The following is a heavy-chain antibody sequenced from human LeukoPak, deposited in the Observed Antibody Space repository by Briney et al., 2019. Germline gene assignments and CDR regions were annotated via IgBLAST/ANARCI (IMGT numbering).Heavy chain of an antibody. CDR3: ARWGLDYYYYMDV. V-gene: IGHV3-9*01. D-gene: IGHD5-24*01. CDR2: ISWNSGSI. J-gene: IGHJ6*03. Sequence: GGSLRLSCAASGFTFDDYAMHWVRQAPGKGLEWVSGISWNSGSIGYADSVKGRFTISRDNAKNSLYLQMNSLRAEDTAVYYCARWGLDYYYYMDVWGKGTTVTVSS. CDR1: GFTFDDYA.